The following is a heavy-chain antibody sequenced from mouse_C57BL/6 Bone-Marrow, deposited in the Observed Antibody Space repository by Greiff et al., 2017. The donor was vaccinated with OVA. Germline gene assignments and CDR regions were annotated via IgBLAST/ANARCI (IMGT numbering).Heavy chain of an antibody. D-gene: IGHD1-1*01. V-gene: IGHV1-15*01. CDR1: GYTFTDYE. CDR3: TRGGSSPAWFAY. J-gene: IGHJ3*01. Sequence: QVQLKQSGAELVRPGASVTLSCKASGYTFTDYEMHWVKQTPVHGLEWIGAIDPETGGTAYNQKFKGKAILTADKSSSTAYMELRSLTSEDSAVYYCTRGGSSPAWFAYWGQGTLVTVSA. CDR2: IDPETGGT.